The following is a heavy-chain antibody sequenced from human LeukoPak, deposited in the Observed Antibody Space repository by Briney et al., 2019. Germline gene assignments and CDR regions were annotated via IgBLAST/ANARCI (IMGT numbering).Heavy chain of an antibody. D-gene: IGHD2-2*01. Sequence: GGSLRLSCAASGFTFSSYALHWVRQAPGKGLEWVAVISYEDGINKYYADSVKGRFTISRDNSKNTLYLQMNSLRAEDTAVYYCAKVIPPIVVVPAARPYYFDYWGQGTLVTVSS. CDR3: AKVIPPIVVVPAARPYYFDY. CDR2: ISYEDGINK. V-gene: IGHV3-30*04. J-gene: IGHJ4*02. CDR1: GFTFSSYA.